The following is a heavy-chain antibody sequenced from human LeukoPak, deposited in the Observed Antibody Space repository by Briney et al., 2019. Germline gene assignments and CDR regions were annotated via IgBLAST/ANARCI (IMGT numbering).Heavy chain of an antibody. Sequence: PGGSLRLSCAASGFTFTNYWMSWVRQAPGKGLEWVANIKHDGSEKYYVDSVKGRFTISRDNAKNSLYLQMNSLRAEDTALYYCAKAPYSSSWYENAFDIWGQGTMVTVSS. CDR2: IKHDGSEK. CDR1: GFTFTNYW. D-gene: IGHD6-13*01. V-gene: IGHV3-7*05. J-gene: IGHJ3*02. CDR3: AKAPYSSSWYENAFDI.